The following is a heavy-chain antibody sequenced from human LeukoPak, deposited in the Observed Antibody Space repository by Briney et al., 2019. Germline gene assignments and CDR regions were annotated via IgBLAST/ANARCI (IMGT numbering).Heavy chain of an antibody. J-gene: IGHJ5*02. Sequence: SETRSLTCAVYGGSFSGYYWSWIRQPPGKGLEWIGEINHSGSTNYNPSLKSRVTISVDTSKNQFSLKLSSVTAADTAVYYCANGRFYYDRSTYASHNWSAPGGQGTSVTVS. D-gene: IGHD3-22*01. CDR1: GGSFSGYY. CDR3: ANGRFYYDRSTYASHNWSAP. CDR2: INHSGST. V-gene: IGHV4-34*01.